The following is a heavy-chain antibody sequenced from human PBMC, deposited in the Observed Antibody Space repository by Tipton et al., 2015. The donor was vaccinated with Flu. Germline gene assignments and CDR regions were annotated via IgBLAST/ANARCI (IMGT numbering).Heavy chain of an antibody. D-gene: IGHD3-10*01. CDR3: ARSTYYYGSGSSDY. Sequence: TLSLTCSVSGDSIGSRFYWGWIRQPPGQGLEWIGNVHRSGNSYYNPSLKSRVTISVDTAKNQFSQRLSSVTAADTAVYYCARSTYYYGSGSSDYWGQGTLVTVSS. J-gene: IGHJ4*02. V-gene: IGHV4-38-2*01. CDR2: VHRSGNS. CDR1: GDSIGSRFY.